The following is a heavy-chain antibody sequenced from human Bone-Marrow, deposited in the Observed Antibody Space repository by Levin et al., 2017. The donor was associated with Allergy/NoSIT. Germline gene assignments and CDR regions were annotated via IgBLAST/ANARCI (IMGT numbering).Heavy chain of an antibody. Sequence: SETLSLTCSVSGGSVSSSSYYWGWIRQPPGKGLEWIGSMYYSGNTYSNPSLKSRVTISVDTSKNQFSLKLSSVIAADTAVYYCASLITLFRAYFWGQGTLVTVSS. V-gene: IGHV4-39*01. CDR3: ASLITLFRAYF. CDR1: GGSVSSSSYY. J-gene: IGHJ4*02. CDR2: MYYSGNT. D-gene: IGHD3-10*01.